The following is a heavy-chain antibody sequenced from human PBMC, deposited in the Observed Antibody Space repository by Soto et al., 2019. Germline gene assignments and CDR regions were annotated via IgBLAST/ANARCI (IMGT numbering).Heavy chain of an antibody. V-gene: IGHV3-23*01. D-gene: IGHD4-17*01. CDR2: INPSASDT. CDR1: GFTFNTYA. Sequence: EVQLLESGGDLVQPGGSLRLSCTASGFTFNTYAMSWVRQAPGKGLEWVSTINPSASDTYNPDSVKGRSIISRDNSKDNLYLRMCRLRADNTSIYYCVNGANDYGICDQWGQGILVTVSS. J-gene: IGHJ4*02. CDR3: VNGANDYGICDQ.